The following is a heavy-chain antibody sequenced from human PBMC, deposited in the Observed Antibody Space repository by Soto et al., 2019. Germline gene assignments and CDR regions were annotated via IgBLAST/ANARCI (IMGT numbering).Heavy chain of an antibody. V-gene: IGHV4-59*01. CDR1: GDSISRYY. CDR2: IYYSGET. CDR3: ARDHGGEFLKGSGMDV. J-gene: IGHJ6*02. D-gene: IGHD3-10*01. Sequence: QVQLQESGPGLVKPSETLSLTCTVSGDSISRYYWSWIRLSPGKGLEWIGDIYYSGETNYNPSVKSRVTLSVDRTKNQFSLKLSSVTAADTAVYYCARDHGGEFLKGSGMDVWGQGTTVTVSS.